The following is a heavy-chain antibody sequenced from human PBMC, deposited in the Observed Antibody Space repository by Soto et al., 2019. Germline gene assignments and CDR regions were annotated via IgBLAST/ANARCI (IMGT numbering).Heavy chain of an antibody. V-gene: IGHV4-59*11. D-gene: IGHD3-10*01. J-gene: IGHJ6*01. CDR3: MKSGDGVDV. Sequence: PSETRSLTCTVSGAHFTAHYWSFIRQTPRRGLEWIGYIYSTGAAKYAASLQSRVSLSVHVSERQVFLSLRSVTAADSGIYFWMKSGDGVDVWGQGTTVTASS. CDR2: IYSTGAA. CDR1: GAHFTAHY.